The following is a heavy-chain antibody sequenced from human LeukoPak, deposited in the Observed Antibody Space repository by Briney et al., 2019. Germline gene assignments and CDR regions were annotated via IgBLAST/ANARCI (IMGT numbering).Heavy chain of an antibody. J-gene: IGHJ4*02. V-gene: IGHV3-48*03. CDR3: ATEGYCSGGSCYSFDY. D-gene: IGHD2-15*01. CDR2: ISSSGSTI. CDR1: GFTFSTYE. Sequence: GGSLRLSCAASGFTFSTYEMNWVRQAPGKGLEWVSYISSSGSTIYYADSVKGRFTISRDNAKNSLYLQMNSLRAEDTAVYYCATEGYCSGGSCYSFDYWGQGTLVTVSS.